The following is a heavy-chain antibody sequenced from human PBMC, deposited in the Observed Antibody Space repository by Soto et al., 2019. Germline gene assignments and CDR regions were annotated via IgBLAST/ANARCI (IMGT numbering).Heavy chain of an antibody. J-gene: IGHJ5*02. Sequence: SETLSLTCTVSGGSISSGDYYWSWIRQPPGKGLEWIGYIYYSGSTYYNPSLKSRVTISVDTSKNQFSLKLSSVIAADTAVYYCAVFLHGSGSYYWFDPWGQGTLVTVSS. CDR1: GGSISSGDYY. CDR3: AVFLHGSGSYYWFDP. CDR2: IYYSGST. D-gene: IGHD3-10*01. V-gene: IGHV4-30-4*01.